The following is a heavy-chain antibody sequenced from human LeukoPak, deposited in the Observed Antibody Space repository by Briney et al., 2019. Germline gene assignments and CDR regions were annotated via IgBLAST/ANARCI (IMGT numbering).Heavy chain of an antibody. D-gene: IGHD6-13*01. Sequence: SVKVSCKASGGTFSSYAISWMRQAPGQGLEWMGGIIPIFGTANYAQKFQGRVTITADESTSTAYMELSSLRSEDTAVYYCAREHSSSDNYYYMDVWGKGTTVTISS. V-gene: IGHV1-69*13. CDR1: GGTFSSYA. J-gene: IGHJ6*03. CDR3: AREHSSSDNYYYMDV. CDR2: IIPIFGTA.